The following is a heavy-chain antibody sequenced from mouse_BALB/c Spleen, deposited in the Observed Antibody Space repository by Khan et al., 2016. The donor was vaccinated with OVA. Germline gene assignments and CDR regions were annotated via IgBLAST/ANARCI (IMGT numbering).Heavy chain of an antibody. V-gene: IGHV5-17*02. CDR3: ATYGCWY. J-gene: IGHJ1*01. Sequence: EVELVEPGGGLVQPGGSRKLSCAASGFTFSSFGMHWVRQAPEKGLEWVAYISSGSSTIYYADTVKGRFTISRDNPKNTLFLQMTRLRSEDTAMYYCATYGCWYWGAGTTVTVSS. CDR2: ISSGSSTI. CDR1: GFTFSSFG. D-gene: IGHD1-1*01.